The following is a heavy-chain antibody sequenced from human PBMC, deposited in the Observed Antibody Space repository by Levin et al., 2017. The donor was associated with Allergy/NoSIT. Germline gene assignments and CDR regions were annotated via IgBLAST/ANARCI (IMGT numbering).Heavy chain of an antibody. CDR1: GFTISGNY. CDR3: ARDHYDILTGYYRGYGMDV. CDR2: IYSDDNV. J-gene: IGHJ6*02. Sequence: GESLKISCAASGFTISGNYMSWVRQAPGKGLEWVSVIYSDDNVDYADSVKGRFTISRDNSKNILYLQMNSLRAEDTAVYYCARDHYDILTGYYRGYGMDVWGQGTTVTVSS. D-gene: IGHD3-9*01. V-gene: IGHV3-53*01.